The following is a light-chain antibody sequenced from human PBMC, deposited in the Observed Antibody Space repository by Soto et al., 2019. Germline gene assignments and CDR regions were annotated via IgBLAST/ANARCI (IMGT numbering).Light chain of an antibody. CDR3: QQRSNWPST. Sequence: EIVLTQSPATLSLSPGERATLSCRASQSVSSYLAWYQQKPGQAPRLLIYDASSRATGIPARFSGSGSGTDFTLTXXSLXPEXXXVYYCQQRSNWPSTFGGGTKVEI. CDR1: QSVSSY. CDR2: DAS. V-gene: IGKV3-11*01. J-gene: IGKJ4*01.